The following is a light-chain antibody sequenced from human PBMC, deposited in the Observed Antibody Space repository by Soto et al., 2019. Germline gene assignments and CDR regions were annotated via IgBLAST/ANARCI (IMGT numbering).Light chain of an antibody. CDR1: TGAVTSGHY. Sequence: VVTQEPSLTVSPGGTVTLTCGSSTGAVTSGHYPYWFQQKPGQAPRTLIYDTSNKHSWTPARFSGSLLGGKAALTLSGAQPEDEAEYYCLLSYSGARPYVVFGGGTKLTVL. J-gene: IGLJ2*01. CDR3: LLSYSGARPYVV. V-gene: IGLV7-46*01. CDR2: DTS.